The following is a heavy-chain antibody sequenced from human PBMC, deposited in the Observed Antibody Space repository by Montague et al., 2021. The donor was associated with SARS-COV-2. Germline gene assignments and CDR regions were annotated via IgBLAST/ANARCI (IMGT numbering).Heavy chain of an antibody. CDR1: GFTVRSYA. D-gene: IGHD2-15*01. CDR3: AKCTPEAAPEN. V-gene: IGHV3-23*03. J-gene: IGHJ4*02. Sequence: SLSLSFSASGFTVRSYAMSWVRQAPGKGLEWVSLIYSGGITTYHADSVKGRFTISRDNSKNTLHLQMDSLRAEDTAVYYCAKCTPEAAPENWGQGTLVTVSS. CDR2: IYSGGITT.